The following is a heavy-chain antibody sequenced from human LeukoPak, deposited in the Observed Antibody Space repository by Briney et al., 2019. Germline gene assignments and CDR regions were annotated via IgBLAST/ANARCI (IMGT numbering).Heavy chain of an antibody. D-gene: IGHD1-26*01. CDR1: GYTFTGYY. CDR3: ARGRGLLLAVGYYFDY. Sequence: ASVKVSCKASGYTFTGYYMHWVRQAPGQGLEWMGWINPNSGGTNYAQKFQGRVTMTRDTSISTAYMELSRLRSDDTAVYYCARGRGLLLAVGYYFDYWGQGTLVTVSS. V-gene: IGHV1-2*02. J-gene: IGHJ4*02. CDR2: INPNSGGT.